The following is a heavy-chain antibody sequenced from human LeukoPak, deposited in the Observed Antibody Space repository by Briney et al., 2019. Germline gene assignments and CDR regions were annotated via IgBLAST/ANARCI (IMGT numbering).Heavy chain of an antibody. CDR1: GFTFSSDW. CDR2: INTDGRST. CDR3: ARGGTIVVAWNAFDI. Sequence: QPGGSLRLSCAASGFTFSSDWMHWVRHAPGKGLVWVSRINTDGRSTSYADSVKGRFTISRDNSKNTLYLQMNSLRAEDTAVYYCARGGTIVVAWNAFDIWGQGTMVTASS. J-gene: IGHJ3*02. V-gene: IGHV3-74*01. D-gene: IGHD2-15*01.